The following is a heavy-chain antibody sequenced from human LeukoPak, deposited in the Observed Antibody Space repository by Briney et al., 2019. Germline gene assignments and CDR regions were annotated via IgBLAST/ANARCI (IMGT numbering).Heavy chain of an antibody. CDR2: IYNDGNT. J-gene: IGHJ6*04. CDR1: GLTVSSNH. CDR3: ARDREVVTARAQMDV. Sequence: PGGSLRLSCAASGLTVSSNHMSWVRQAPGKGLEWVSVIYNDGNTYYTDSVKGRFTISRDNSKNTVFLQMNSLRAEDSAIYYCARDREVVTARAQMDVWGKGTTVTVSS. D-gene: IGHD2-21*02. V-gene: IGHV3-53*01.